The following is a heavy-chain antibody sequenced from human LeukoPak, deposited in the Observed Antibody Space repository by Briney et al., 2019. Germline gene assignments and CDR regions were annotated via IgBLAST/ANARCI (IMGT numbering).Heavy chain of an antibody. CDR2: INHSGST. Sequence: SETLSLTCAVYGGSFSGYYWSWIRQPPGKGLEWIGEINHSGSTNYNPSLKSRVTISVDTSKNQFSLKLSSVTAADTAVYYCARLRTGWSRSIAARPPPHFDYWGQGTLVTVSS. CDR3: ARLRTGWSRSIAARPPPHFDY. D-gene: IGHD6-6*01. J-gene: IGHJ4*02. V-gene: IGHV4-34*01. CDR1: GGSFSGYY.